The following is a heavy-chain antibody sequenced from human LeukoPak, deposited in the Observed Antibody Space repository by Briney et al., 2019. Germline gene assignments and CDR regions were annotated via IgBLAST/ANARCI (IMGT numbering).Heavy chain of an antibody. J-gene: IGHJ4*02. D-gene: IGHD6-19*01. Sequence: PGGSLRLSCAASGFTFSSYSMNWVRQAPGKGPEWVSYISSSSSTIYYADSVKGRFTISRDNSKNTLYLQMNSLRAEDTALYYCAKGPLIEVAGTTWDYWGQGTLVTVSS. CDR3: AKGPLIEVAGTTWDY. CDR1: GFTFSSYS. V-gene: IGHV3-48*01. CDR2: ISSSSSTI.